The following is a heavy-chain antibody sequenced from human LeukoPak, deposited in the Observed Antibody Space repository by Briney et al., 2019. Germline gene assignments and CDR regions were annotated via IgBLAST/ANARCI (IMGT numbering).Heavy chain of an antibody. CDR2: IKSKTDGGTT. V-gene: IGHV3-15*07. D-gene: IGHD6-19*01. CDR1: GFTFSNAW. CDR3: TTDIQWLVRAIFDY. Sequence: SGGSLRLSCAASGFTFSNAWMNWVRQAPGKGLEWVGRIKSKTDGGTTDYAAPVKGRFTISRDDSKNTLYLQMNSLKTEDTAVYYCTTDIQWLVRAIFDYWGQGTLVTVSS. J-gene: IGHJ4*02.